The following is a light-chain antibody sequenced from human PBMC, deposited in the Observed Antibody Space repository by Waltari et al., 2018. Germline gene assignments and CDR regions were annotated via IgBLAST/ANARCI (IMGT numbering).Light chain of an antibody. V-gene: IGLV2-14*01. CDR1: SSDIGGYNY. CDR3: SSYTSSTTWL. CDR2: EVS. Sequence: QSALTQPASVSGSPGQSIPISCIGTSSDIGGYNYFSWYQQSPGKAPKLLIFEVSNRPSGVSQRFSGSKSGNTASLTISGLQAEDEADYYCSSYTSSTTWLFGGGTKLTVL. J-gene: IGLJ3*02.